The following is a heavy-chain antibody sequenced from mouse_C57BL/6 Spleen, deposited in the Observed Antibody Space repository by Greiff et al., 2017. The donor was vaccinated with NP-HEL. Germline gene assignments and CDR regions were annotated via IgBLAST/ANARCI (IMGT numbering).Heavy chain of an antibody. J-gene: IGHJ2*01. CDR3: ARPYGSSYVRYFDY. V-gene: IGHV1-69*01. D-gene: IGHD1-1*01. Sequence: QVQLQQSGAELVMPGASVKLSCKASGYTFTSYWMHWVKQRPGQGLEWIGEIDPSDSYTNYNQKFKGKSTLTVDKSSSTAYMQLSSLTSEDSAVYYCARPYGSSYVRYFDYWGQGTTLTVSS. CDR1: GYTFTSYW. CDR2: IDPSDSYT.